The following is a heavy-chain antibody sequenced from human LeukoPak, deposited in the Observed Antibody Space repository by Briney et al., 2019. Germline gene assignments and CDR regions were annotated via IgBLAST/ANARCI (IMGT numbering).Heavy chain of an antibody. J-gene: IGHJ4*02. CDR2: VSPNSGGT. CDR3: ARGGPVTSYYFDY. CDR1: GYTFTGYY. Sequence: ASVKVSCKASGYTFTGYYMHWVRQAPGQGLEWMGWVSPNSGGTNYAQKFQGRVTMPSDTSISTAYMELRRLSSDDTAVYYCARGGPVTSYYFDYWGQGTLVTVSS. V-gene: IGHV1-2*02. D-gene: IGHD3-16*01.